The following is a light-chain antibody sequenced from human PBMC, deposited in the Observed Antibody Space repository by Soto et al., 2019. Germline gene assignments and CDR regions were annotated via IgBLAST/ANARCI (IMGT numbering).Light chain of an antibody. CDR2: DVS. V-gene: IGLV2-14*01. J-gene: IGLJ2*01. CDR1: SSDVGGYNY. Sequence: QSALTQPASVSGSPGQSITISCTGTSSDVGGYNYVSWYQQHPGKAPKLMIYDVSNRPSGVSNRFSGSKSGNTASLTISGLQAEHEADYFCSSFTGSSTYVVFGGGTKPTVL. CDR3: SSFTGSSTYVV.